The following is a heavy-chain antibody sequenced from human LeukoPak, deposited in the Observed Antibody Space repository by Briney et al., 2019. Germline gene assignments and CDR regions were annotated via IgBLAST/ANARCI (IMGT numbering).Heavy chain of an antibody. J-gene: IGHJ4*02. CDR2: IKQDGSEK. D-gene: IGHD4-23*01. CDR3: AGDPGPVTVVPGDFDY. CDR1: GFTFSSYW. Sequence: PGGSLRLSCAASGFTFSSYWMSWVRQAPGKGLEWVANIKQDGSEKYYVDSVKGRFTISRDNAKNSLYLQMNSLRAEDTAVYYCAGDPGPVTVVPGDFDYWGQGTLVTVSS. V-gene: IGHV3-7*04.